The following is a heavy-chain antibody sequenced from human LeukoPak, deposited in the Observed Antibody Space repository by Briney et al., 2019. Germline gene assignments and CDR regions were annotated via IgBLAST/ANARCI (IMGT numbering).Heavy chain of an antibody. V-gene: IGHV3-21*01. CDR3: ARENRNYFHTSGHIRGAFDI. Sequence: GGSLRLSCAASGFTFSSYSMNWVRQAPGKGLEWVSSISSSSSYMYYADSVKGRFTISRDNARDSLYLQMNTLRAEDTAVYYCARENRNYFHTSGHIRGAFDIWGQGTMVTVSS. CDR2: ISSSSSYM. J-gene: IGHJ3*02. CDR1: GFTFSSYS. D-gene: IGHD3-22*01.